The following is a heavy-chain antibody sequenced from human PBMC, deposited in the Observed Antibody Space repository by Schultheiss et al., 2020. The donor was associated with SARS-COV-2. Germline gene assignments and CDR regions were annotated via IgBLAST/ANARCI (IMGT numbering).Heavy chain of an antibody. CDR2: IYYSGST. V-gene: IGHV4-31*03. J-gene: IGHJ4*02. D-gene: IGHD2-2*01. CDR1: GGSISSGGYY. CDR3: ASRVPAAALDY. Sequence: SETLSLTCTVSGGSISSGGYYWSWIRQHPGKGLEWIGYIYYSGSTYYNPSLKSRVTISVDTSKNQFSLKLSSVTAADTAVYYCASRVPAAALDYWGQGTLGTVSS.